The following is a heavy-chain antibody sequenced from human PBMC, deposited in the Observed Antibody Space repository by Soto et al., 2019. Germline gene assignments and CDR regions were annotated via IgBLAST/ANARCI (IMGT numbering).Heavy chain of an antibody. V-gene: IGHV1-69*13. D-gene: IGHD4-17*01. CDR1: GGTFSSYA. CDR2: IIPIFGTA. Sequence: SVKVSCKASGGTFSSYAISWVRQAPGQGLEWMGGIIPIFGTANYAQKFQGRVTITADESTSTAYMELSSLRSEDTAVYYCAREGRDYGGNSDGMDVWGQGTTVTV. CDR3: AREGRDYGGNSDGMDV. J-gene: IGHJ6*02.